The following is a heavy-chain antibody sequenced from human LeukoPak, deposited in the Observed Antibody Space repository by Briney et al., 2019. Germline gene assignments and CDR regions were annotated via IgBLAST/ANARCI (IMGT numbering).Heavy chain of an antibody. D-gene: IGHD3-10*01. CDR3: ARRHYYGSGSYFSRDYHYMDV. Sequence: GGSLRLSCEASGFIFSSYEMNWVRQAPGKGLEWVSYTSGSGRTIDYADSVKGRFTISRDNAKNSLYLQMNSLRAEDTAVYYCARRHYYGSGSYFSRDYHYMDVWGKGTTVTISS. CDR1: GFIFSSYE. J-gene: IGHJ6*03. V-gene: IGHV3-48*03. CDR2: TSGSGRTI.